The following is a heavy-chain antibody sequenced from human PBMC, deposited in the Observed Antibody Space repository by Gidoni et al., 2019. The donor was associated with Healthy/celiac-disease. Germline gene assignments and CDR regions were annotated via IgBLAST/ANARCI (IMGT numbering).Heavy chain of an antibody. Sequence: QVQLQQWGAGLLKPSETLSLTCAVYGGSFSGYYWRWIRQPPGKGLEWIGEINHSGSTNDNPSLKSRVTISVDTSKNQFSLKLSSVTAADTAVYYCARGLPVEMATISEDYWGQGTLVTVSS. V-gene: IGHV4-34*01. CDR3: ARGLPVEMATISEDY. CDR1: GGSFSGYY. CDR2: INHSGST. D-gene: IGHD5-12*01. J-gene: IGHJ4*02.